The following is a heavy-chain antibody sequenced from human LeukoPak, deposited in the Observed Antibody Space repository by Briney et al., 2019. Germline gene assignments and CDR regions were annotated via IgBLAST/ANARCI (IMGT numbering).Heavy chain of an antibody. Sequence: ASVKVTCQASGYTFTSYDINWVRQATGQGLEWMGWMNPNSGNTGYAQKFQGRVTITRDTSISTAYLELSSLTSQDTAVYYCARNPPETGTFDYWGQGTLVTVSS. CDR3: ARNPPETGTFDY. CDR2: MNPNSGNT. CDR1: GYTFTSYD. J-gene: IGHJ4*02. D-gene: IGHD1-1*01. V-gene: IGHV1-8*03.